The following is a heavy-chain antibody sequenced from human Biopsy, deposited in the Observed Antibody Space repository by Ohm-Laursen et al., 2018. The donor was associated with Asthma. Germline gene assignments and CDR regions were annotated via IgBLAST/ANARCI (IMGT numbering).Heavy chain of an antibody. D-gene: IGHD5-18*01. Sequence: TLSLTCTVSGGSITTSPSYWSWLRLLPGKGLEWIGCIYYSGETFFNPSLKNPLFMSLDSSKNQFSLKMTSVTVADTAVYFCARNLPGYTYGPFGDWGQGTLVTVSS. V-gene: IGHV4-31*01. CDR2: IYYSGET. J-gene: IGHJ1*01. CDR1: GGSITTSPSY. CDR3: ARNLPGYTYGPFGD.